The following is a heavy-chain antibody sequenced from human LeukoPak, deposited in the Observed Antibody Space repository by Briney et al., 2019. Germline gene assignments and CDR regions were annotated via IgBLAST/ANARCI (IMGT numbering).Heavy chain of an antibody. CDR3: ARWALYISAANKNPGFDY. CDR1: GFTFSSYG. CDR2: IRYDGSNK. J-gene: IGHJ4*02. Sequence: GGSLRLSCAASGFTFSSYGMHWVRQAPGKGLEWVAFIRYDGSNKYYADSVRGRFTISRDNAKNSLYLQMDSLSAEDTAVYYCARWALYISAANKNPGFDYWGQGTLVTVSS. V-gene: IGHV3-30*02. D-gene: IGHD6-19*01.